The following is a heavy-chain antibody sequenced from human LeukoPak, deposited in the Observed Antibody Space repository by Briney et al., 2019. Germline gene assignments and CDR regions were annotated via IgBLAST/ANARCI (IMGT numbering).Heavy chain of an antibody. CDR2: VYYSGST. D-gene: IGHD4-17*01. CDR3: ARAHDYGDLGNLDY. V-gene: IGHV4-59*01. J-gene: IGHJ4*02. CDR1: GGSISSYY. Sequence: SETLSLTCTVSGGSISSYYWSWIRQPPGKGLEWIGYVYYSGSTNYNPSLKSRVTISVDTSKNQFSLKLSSVTAADTAVYYCARAHDYGDLGNLDYWGQGTLVTVSS.